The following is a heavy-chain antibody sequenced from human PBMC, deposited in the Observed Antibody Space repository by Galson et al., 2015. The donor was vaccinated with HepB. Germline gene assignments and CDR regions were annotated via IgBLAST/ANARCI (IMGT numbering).Heavy chain of an antibody. CDR1: GYTFTNCA. V-gene: IGHV7-4-1*02. J-gene: IGHJ4*02. CDR3: ARGSSISGRRDFDY. CDR2: INTNTGNP. D-gene: IGHD6-6*01. Sequence: VKVSCKASGYTFTNCAINWVRQAPGQGLEWMGWINTNTGNPTYVQDFTGRFVFSLDTSATTAYLQISNLKAEDTAVYYCARGSSISGRRDFDYWGQGTLVTVSS.